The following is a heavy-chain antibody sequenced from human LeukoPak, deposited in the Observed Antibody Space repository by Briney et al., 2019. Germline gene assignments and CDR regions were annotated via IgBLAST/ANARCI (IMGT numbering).Heavy chain of an antibody. V-gene: IGHV1-24*01. J-gene: IGHJ4*02. CDR3: ATLSSNLIAVAGPPHHDY. D-gene: IGHD6-19*01. Sequence: ASVKVSCKVSGYTLTELSMHWVRQAPGKGLEWMGGSDPEDGETIYAQKFQVRVTMTEDTSTDTAYMELSSLRSEDTAVYYCATLSSNLIAVAGPPHHDYWGQGTLVTVSS. CDR2: SDPEDGET. CDR1: GYTLTELS.